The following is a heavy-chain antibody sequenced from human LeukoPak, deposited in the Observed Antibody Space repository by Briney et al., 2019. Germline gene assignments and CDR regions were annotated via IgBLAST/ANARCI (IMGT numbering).Heavy chain of an antibody. Sequence: SETLSLTCTVSGYSISSGYYWGWIRQPPGKGLEWIGSIYHSGSTYYNPSLKSRVTISVDTSKNQFSLKLSSVTAADTAVYYCAKSSMIVVVMNPYFQHWGQGTLVTVSS. D-gene: IGHD3-22*01. CDR1: GYSISSGYY. CDR3: AKSSMIVVVMNPYFQH. J-gene: IGHJ1*01. CDR2: IYHSGST. V-gene: IGHV4-38-2*02.